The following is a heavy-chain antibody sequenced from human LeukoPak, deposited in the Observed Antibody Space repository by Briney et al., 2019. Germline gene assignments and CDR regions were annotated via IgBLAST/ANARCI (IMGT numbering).Heavy chain of an antibody. D-gene: IGHD6-19*01. CDR3: ARDLGSYSSGWYMGFDY. CDR2: ISGTSNTI. J-gene: IGHJ4*02. Sequence: GGSLRLSCVGSGFTFSSYSMNWVRQAPGKGLEWVSYISGTSNTIYYADSVKGRFTVSRDNAKNSLYLQMISLRAEDTAIYYCARDLGSYSSGWYMGFDYWGQGTLVTVSS. V-gene: IGHV3-48*01. CDR1: GFTFSSYS.